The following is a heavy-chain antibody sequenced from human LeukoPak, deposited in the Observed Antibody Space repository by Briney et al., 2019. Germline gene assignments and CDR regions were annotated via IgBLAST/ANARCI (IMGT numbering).Heavy chain of an antibody. D-gene: IGHD4-17*01. J-gene: IGHJ4*02. CDR1: GFXFSSYA. CDR2: ISASGDST. CDR3: ARSPYGDYYLDFDY. Sequence: GGSLRLSCAASGFXFSSYAISWVRQAPGKGREWVSGISASGDSTYYADSVKGRFTISRDNSRNTLYLQMNSLRAEDAAVYYCARSPYGDYYLDFDYWGQGTLVTVSS. V-gene: IGHV3-23*01.